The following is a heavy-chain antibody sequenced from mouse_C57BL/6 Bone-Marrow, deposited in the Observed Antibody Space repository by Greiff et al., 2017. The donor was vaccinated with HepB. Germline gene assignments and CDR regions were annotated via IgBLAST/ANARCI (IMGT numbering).Heavy chain of an antibody. J-gene: IGHJ3*01. Sequence: LQQPGAELVKPGASVKLSCKASGYTFTSYWMQWVKQRPGQGLEWIGEIDPSDSYTNYNQKFKGKATLTVDTSSSTAYMQLSSLTSEDSAVYYCAREGYYSNTWFAYWGQGTLVTVSA. CDR2: IDPSDSYT. CDR3: AREGYYSNTWFAY. CDR1: GYTFTSYW. D-gene: IGHD2-5*01. V-gene: IGHV1-50*01.